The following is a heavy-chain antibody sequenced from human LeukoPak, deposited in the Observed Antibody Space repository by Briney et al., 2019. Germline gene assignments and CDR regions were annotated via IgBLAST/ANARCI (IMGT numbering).Heavy chain of an antibody. V-gene: IGHV1-46*01. CDR2: INPSGGST. D-gene: IGHD5-12*01. J-gene: IGHJ4*02. CDR1: GYTFTSYY. Sequence: ASVKVSCKASGYTFTSYYMHWVRQAPGQGLEWMGIINPSGGSTSYAQKFQGRVTMTRDTSTSTVYMELSSLRSEDTAVYYCASWRGYRGYDYGFDYWGQGTLVTVSS. CDR3: ASWRGYRGYDYGFDY.